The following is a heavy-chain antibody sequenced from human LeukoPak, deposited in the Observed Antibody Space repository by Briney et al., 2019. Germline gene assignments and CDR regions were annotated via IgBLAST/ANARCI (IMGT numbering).Heavy chain of an antibody. CDR1: GGSFGGSY. CDR2: IIHSGST. Sequence: PSETLSLTCAVYGGSFGGSYWSWIRQSPGKGLEWIGEIIHSGSTTYNPSLKSRVTISIDTSKNQFSLKLSSVTAADTAVYYCARGGGDWNDAYQNAFDIWDQGTMGTVSS. J-gene: IGHJ3*02. V-gene: IGHV4-34*01. D-gene: IGHD1-1*01. CDR3: ARGGGDWNDAYQNAFDI.